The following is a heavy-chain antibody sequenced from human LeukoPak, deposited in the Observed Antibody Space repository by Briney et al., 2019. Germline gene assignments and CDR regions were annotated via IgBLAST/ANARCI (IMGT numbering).Heavy chain of an antibody. CDR3: VRGHRYYDSSGYYSGAKYYFDY. D-gene: IGHD3-22*01. J-gene: IGHJ4*02. V-gene: IGHV1-2*02. Sequence: ASVKVSRKASGYTFTGYYMHWVRQAPGQGLEWMGWINPNSGATNYAQKFQGRVTMTRDTPISTAYLELSRLRSDDTAVYYCVRGHRYYDSSGYYSGAKYYFDYWGQGTLVTVSS. CDR2: INPNSGAT. CDR1: GYTFTGYY.